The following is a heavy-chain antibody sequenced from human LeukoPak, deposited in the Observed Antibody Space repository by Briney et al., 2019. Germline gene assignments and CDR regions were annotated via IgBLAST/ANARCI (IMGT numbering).Heavy chain of an antibody. V-gene: IGHV3-64*02. J-gene: IGHJ4*02. D-gene: IGHD3-9*01. CDR3: ARVPILTGSYYFDY. CDR2: INADGDNT. Sequence: GGSLRLSCAASGFTFSSYAFHWVRQAPGKGLEYVSAINADGDNTYYADSVKGRFTVSRDNFKNTLYLQMGSLRTVDMAVYYCARVPILTGSYYFDYWGRGILVTVSS. CDR1: GFTFSSYA.